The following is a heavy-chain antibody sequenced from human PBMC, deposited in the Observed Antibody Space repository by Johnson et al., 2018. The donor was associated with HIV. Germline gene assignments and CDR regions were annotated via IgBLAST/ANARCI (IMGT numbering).Heavy chain of an antibody. D-gene: IGHD4-23*01. V-gene: IGHV3-9*01. CDR1: GFTFDDYA. J-gene: IGHJ3*02. CDR3: AKDVLRWYPRSAFDI. CDR2: ISWHSGSI. Sequence: VQLVESGGGVVQPGGSLRLSCAASGFTFDDYAMHWVRQAPGKGLEWVSGISWHSGSIGYADSVKGRFTISRDNAKNTLYLQMNSLRAEDTAVYYCAKDVLRWYPRSAFDIWGQGTMVTVSS.